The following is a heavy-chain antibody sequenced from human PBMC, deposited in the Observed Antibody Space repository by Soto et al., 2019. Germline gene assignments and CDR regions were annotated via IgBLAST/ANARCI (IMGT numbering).Heavy chain of an antibody. Sequence: GGSLRLSCAASGFTFSSYGMHWVRQAPGKGLEWVASITNSGDRTEYAFFVEGRFTISRDNSNNMLYLQMNTLRAGDTAFYYCAKETSGDWGYMDVWGRGTTVTVFS. V-gene: IGHV3-23*01. D-gene: IGHD2-21*02. CDR2: ITNSGDRT. CDR1: GFTFSSYG. CDR3: AKETSGDWGYMDV. J-gene: IGHJ6*03.